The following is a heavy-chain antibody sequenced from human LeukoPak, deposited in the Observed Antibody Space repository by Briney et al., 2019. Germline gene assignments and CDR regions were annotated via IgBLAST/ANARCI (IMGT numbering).Heavy chain of an antibody. V-gene: IGHV3-48*04. CDR2: IASSSSSM. J-gene: IGHJ4*02. CDR3: ARVIGSYGDSAY. D-gene: IGHD4-17*01. CDR1: GLTFSSFS. Sequence: GGSLRLSCAASGLTFSSFSMNWVRQAPGKGLEWISYIASSSSSMYYADSVKGRFTISRDNAKNSLYLQMNSLTAEDTAVYYCARVIGSYGDSAYWGQGTLVTVSS.